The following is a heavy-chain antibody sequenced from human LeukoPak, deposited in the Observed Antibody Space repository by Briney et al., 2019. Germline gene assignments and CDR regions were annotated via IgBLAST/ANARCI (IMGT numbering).Heavy chain of an antibody. Sequence: GGSLRLSCAASGFTFSSYAMSWVRQAPGKGLEWVSAISGSGGSTYYADSVKGRFTISRDNSKNTLYLQMNSLRAEDTAVYYCAKLKAVAARSAPLYYFDYWGQGTLVTVSS. CDR3: AKLKAVAARSAPLYYFDY. V-gene: IGHV3-23*01. CDR1: GFTFSSYA. CDR2: ISGSGGST. D-gene: IGHD6-19*01. J-gene: IGHJ4*02.